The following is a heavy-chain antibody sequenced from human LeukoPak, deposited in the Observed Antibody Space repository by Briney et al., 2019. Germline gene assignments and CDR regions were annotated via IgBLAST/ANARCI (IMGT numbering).Heavy chain of an antibody. Sequence: PGGSLRLSCAASGFTFSSYSMTWVRQAPGKGLEWVSAISGSGDSTYYADSVKGRFTISRDNSKNTLYLQMNSLRAEDTAVYYCAIDPMATPGYWGQGTLVTVSS. CDR2: ISGSGDST. CDR1: GFTFSSYS. CDR3: AIDPMATPGY. D-gene: IGHD5-24*01. J-gene: IGHJ4*02. V-gene: IGHV3-23*01.